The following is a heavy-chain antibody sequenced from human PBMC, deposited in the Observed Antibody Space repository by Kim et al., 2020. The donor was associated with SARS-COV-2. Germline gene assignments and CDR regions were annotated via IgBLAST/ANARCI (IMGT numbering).Heavy chain of an antibody. Sequence: GESLKISCKGSGYSFTSYWIGWVRQMPGKGLEWMGIIYPGDSDTRYSPSFQGQVTISADKSISTAYLQWSSLKASDTAMYYCARHFSLAAAGTIDYYYYGMDVWGLGTTVTVSS. CDR1: GYSFTSYW. J-gene: IGHJ6*02. D-gene: IGHD6-13*01. V-gene: IGHV5-51*01. CDR2: IYPGDSDT. CDR3: ARHFSLAAAGTIDYYYYGMDV.